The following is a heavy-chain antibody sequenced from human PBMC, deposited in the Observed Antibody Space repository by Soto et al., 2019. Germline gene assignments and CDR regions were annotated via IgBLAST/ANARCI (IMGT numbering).Heavy chain of an antibody. D-gene: IGHD3-3*01. J-gene: IGHJ4*02. CDR1: GYTFTGYY. CDR3: ATDLTKPGDY. Sequence: ASVKVSCKASGYTFTGYYIHWVRQAPGQGLEWMGGIDPNDGDTNYAQKFQGRVTMTKDTSTNTAYMELSSLRSEDTAVYYCATDLTKPGDYWGQGTLVTVSS. CDR2: IDPNDGDT. V-gene: IGHV1-2*02.